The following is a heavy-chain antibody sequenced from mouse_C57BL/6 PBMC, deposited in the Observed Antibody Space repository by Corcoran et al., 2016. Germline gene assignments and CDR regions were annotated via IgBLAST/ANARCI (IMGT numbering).Heavy chain of an antibody. CDR1: GYTFTTYG. J-gene: IGHJ1*03. Sequence: QTQLVQSGPELKKPGESVKISCKASGYTFTTYGMSWVKQAPGKGLKWMGWINTYSGVPTYADDFKGRFAFSLETSASTAYLQINNLKNEDTATYFCARPLDGYYWYFDVWGTGTTVTVSS. V-gene: IGHV9-3*01. CDR3: ARPLDGYYWYFDV. D-gene: IGHD2-3*01. CDR2: INTYSGVP.